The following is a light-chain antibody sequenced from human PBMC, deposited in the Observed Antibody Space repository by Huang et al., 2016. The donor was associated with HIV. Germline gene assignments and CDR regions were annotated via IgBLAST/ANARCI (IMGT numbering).Light chain of an antibody. CDR2: DAS. V-gene: IGKV3-11*01. J-gene: IGKJ2*01. CDR3: HQRRKWPQT. Sequence: EILLTQSPTTLALTPGETATLSCTARQSVGAYLGWYHQKPGQAPKLLIFDASNRATDVPLRFSGNGSETDFSLTITTLEPEDCAVYYCHQRRKWPQTFGQGTTLEI. CDR1: QSVGAY.